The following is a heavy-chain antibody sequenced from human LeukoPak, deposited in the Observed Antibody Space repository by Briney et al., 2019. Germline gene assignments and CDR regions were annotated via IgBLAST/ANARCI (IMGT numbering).Heavy chain of an antibody. D-gene: IGHD6-19*01. V-gene: IGHV6-1*01. Sequence: SQTLSLTCAISGDSVSSNSAAWNWIRQSPSRGLEWLGRTYYRSKWHNDYAVSVKSRITINPDTSKNQFSLQLNSVTPEDTAVYYCAREVIWVPRQVAGRGNDAFDIWGQGTMVTVSS. CDR2: TYYRSKWHN. CDR1: GDSVSSNSAA. J-gene: IGHJ3*02. CDR3: AREVIWVPRQVAGRGNDAFDI.